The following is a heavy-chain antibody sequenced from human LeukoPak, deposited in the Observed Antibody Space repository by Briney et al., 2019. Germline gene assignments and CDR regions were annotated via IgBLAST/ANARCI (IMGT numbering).Heavy chain of an antibody. Sequence: GRSLRLSCAASGFTFDDYAMHWVRQAPGKGLEWVSGISWNSGSIGYADSVKGRFTISRDNAKNSLYLQMNSLRAEDTALYYCAKDTCTNGVCYPDYWGQGTLVTVSS. D-gene: IGHD2-8*01. J-gene: IGHJ4*02. V-gene: IGHV3-9*01. CDR3: AKDTCTNGVCYPDY. CDR2: ISWNSGSI. CDR1: GFTFDDYA.